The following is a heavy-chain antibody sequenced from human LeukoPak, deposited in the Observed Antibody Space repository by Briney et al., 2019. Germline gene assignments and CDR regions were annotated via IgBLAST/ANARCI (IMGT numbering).Heavy chain of an antibody. Sequence: PGGSLRLSCAASGSTFSSYAMSWIRQAPGKGLEWLSAISPTTGTTFYADSVKGRFTISRDNSKNTLYLQMNSLRAEDTAIYYCATKTSYGDRYFDYWGQGTLVTVSS. V-gene: IGHV3-23*01. CDR3: ATKTSYGDRYFDY. D-gene: IGHD4-17*01. CDR2: ISPTTGTT. CDR1: GSTFSSYA. J-gene: IGHJ4*02.